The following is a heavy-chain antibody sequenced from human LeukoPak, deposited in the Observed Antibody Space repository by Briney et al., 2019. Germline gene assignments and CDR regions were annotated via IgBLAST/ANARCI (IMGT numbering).Heavy chain of an antibody. D-gene: IGHD3-9*01. CDR3: ARHGSAYYDILGWFDP. CDR1: GGSISSYY. J-gene: IGHJ5*02. CDR2: IYYSGST. V-gene: IGHV4-59*08. Sequence: SENLSLTCTVSGGSISSYYWSWIRQPPGKGLEWIGYIYYSGSTNYNPSLKSRVTISVDTSKNQFSLKLSSVTAADTAVYYCARHGSAYYDILGWFDPWGQGTLVTVSS.